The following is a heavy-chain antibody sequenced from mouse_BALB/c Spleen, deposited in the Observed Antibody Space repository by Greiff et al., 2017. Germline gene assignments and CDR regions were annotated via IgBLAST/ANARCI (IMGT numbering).Heavy chain of an antibody. CDR3: ARSLYDDYVDAD. CDR1: GYPFTGYF. CDR2: INPYNGDT. J-gene: IGHJ3*01. D-gene: IGHD2-4*01. V-gene: IGHV1-20*02. Sequence: VQLQQSGPELVMPGASVKISCKASGYPFTGYFMNWVMQSHGKSLEWIGRINPYNGDTFYNQKFKGTATLTVNKSSSTAHMELRSLASEDSAVYYSARSLYDDYVDADRGQGTLDTDAA.